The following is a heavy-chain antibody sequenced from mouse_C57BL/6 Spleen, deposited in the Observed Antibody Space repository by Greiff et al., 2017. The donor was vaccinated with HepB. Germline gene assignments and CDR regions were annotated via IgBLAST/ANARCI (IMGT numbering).Heavy chain of an antibody. CDR3: AIWDYYGSSYVWYFDV. D-gene: IGHD1-1*01. CDR1: GYTFTSYW. V-gene: IGHV1-72*01. J-gene: IGHJ1*03. Sequence: VQLQQSGAELVKPGASVKLSCKASGYTFTSYWMHWVKQRPGRGLEWIGRIDPNSGGTKYNEKFKSKATLTVDKPSSTAYMQLSSLTSEDSAVYYCAIWDYYGSSYVWYFDVWGTGTTVTVAS. CDR2: IDPNSGGT.